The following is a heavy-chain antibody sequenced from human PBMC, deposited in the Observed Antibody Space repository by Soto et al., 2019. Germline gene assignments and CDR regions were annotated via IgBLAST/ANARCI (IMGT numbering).Heavy chain of an antibody. J-gene: IGHJ4*02. CDR3: ASGGDYTWHS. Sequence: QVQLQESGPGLVKPSGTLSPTCAVSGGSVSGDSWWSWVRQSPGKGLEWIGEIFRSGTTFYNPSLKSRITISIDKSKNQFSLKLTSVTAADTAVYYCASGGDYTWHSWGQGTLVTVSS. CDR1: GGSVSGDSW. D-gene: IGHD4-17*01. CDR2: IFRSGTT. V-gene: IGHV4-4*02.